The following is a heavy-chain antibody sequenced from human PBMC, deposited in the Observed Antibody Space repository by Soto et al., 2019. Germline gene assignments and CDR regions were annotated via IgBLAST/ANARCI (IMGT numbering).Heavy chain of an antibody. CDR2: ISSSGSTI. Sequence: GGSLRLSCAASGFTFSSYEMNWVRQAPGKGLEWVSYISSSGSTIYYADSVKGRFTISRDNAKNSLYLQMNSLRAEDTAVYYCARDGSIEAAGGDYAFDIWGQATMVTVSS. V-gene: IGHV3-48*03. CDR1: GFTFSSYE. CDR3: ARDGSIEAAGGDYAFDI. J-gene: IGHJ3*02. D-gene: IGHD6-13*01.